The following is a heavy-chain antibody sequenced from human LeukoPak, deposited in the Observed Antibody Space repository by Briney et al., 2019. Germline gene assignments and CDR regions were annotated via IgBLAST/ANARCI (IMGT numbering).Heavy chain of an antibody. J-gene: IGHJ4*02. CDR3: ASASSHRIAAGGDY. CDR2: INSDGSSR. D-gene: IGHD6-13*01. Sequence: PGGSLRLSCAASGFTFSNYWMHWVRQAPGKGLVWVSRINSDGSSRNYADSVKGRFTISRDNAKNTPYLQMSSLRAEDTAVYYCASASSHRIAAGGDYWGQGTLVTVSS. V-gene: IGHV3-74*01. CDR1: GFTFSNYW.